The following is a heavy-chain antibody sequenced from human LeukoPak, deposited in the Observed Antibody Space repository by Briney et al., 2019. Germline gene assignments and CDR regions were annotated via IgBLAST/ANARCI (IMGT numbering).Heavy chain of an antibody. D-gene: IGHD3-3*02. CDR1: GDSISSSRSY. CDR3: ARVSGRDYYFDY. J-gene: IGHJ4*02. Sequence: SETLSLTCTVSGDSISSSRSYWGWIRQPPGKGLEWIGSIYYSGSTYYNMSLKSRVTISVDTSKNQFSLKLSSVTAADTAVYYCARVSGRDYYFDYWGQGTLVTVSS. CDR2: IYYSGST. V-gene: IGHV4-39*01.